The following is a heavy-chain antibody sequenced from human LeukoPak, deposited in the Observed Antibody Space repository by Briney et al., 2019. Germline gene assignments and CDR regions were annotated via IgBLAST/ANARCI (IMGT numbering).Heavy chain of an antibody. CDR2: ISSSSSYI. CDR3: ARSSPGYYDFWSGPIKYGMDV. D-gene: IGHD3-3*01. CDR1: GFTFSSYS. J-gene: IGHJ6*02. V-gene: IGHV3-21*01. Sequence: GGSLRLSCAASGFTFSSYSMNWVRQAPGKGLEWVSSISSSSSYIYYADSVKGRFTISRDNAKNSLYLQMNSLRAEDTAVYYCARSSPGYYDFWSGPIKYGMDVWGQGTTVTVSS.